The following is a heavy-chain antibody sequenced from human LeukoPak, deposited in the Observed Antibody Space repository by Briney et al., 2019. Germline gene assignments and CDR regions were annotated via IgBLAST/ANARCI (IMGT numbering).Heavy chain of an antibody. Sequence: GGSLTLSCAASGFTFSDYAMSWVRQAPGKGLEWVSTASYYVGKQYHADSVRGRFTVSRDNSKNTLYLQMNSLRAEDTAVYYCAKEAVPAAIGPGYFGYWGQGTLVTVSS. CDR3: AKEAVPAAIGPGYFGY. J-gene: IGHJ4*02. D-gene: IGHD2-2*01. V-gene: IGHV3-23*01. CDR2: ASYYVGKQ. CDR1: GFTFSDYA.